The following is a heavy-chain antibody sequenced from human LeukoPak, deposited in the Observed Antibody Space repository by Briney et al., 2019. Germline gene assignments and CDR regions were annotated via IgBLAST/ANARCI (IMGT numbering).Heavy chain of an antibody. CDR3: ARRVDYGDYVDY. D-gene: IGHD4-17*01. V-gene: IGHV3-48*03. J-gene: IGHJ4*02. CDR2: ISSSGSTI. CDR1: GFTFSSYA. Sequence: GGSLRLSCAASGFTFSSYAMSWVRQAPGKGLEWVSAISSSGSTIYYADSVKGRFTISRDNAKNSLYLQMNSLRAEDTAVYYCARRVDYGDYVDYWGQGTLVTVSS.